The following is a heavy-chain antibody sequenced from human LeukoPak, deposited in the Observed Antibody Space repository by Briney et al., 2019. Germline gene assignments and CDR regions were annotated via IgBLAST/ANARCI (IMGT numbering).Heavy chain of an antibody. CDR2: IRYDGSSY. D-gene: IGHD3-22*01. Sequence: PGGSLRLSCAASGFTFSSYAMHWVRQAPGKGLEWVAFIRYDGSSYYYRDSVKGRFTISRDNSKNTLSLQMNSLRAEDTAVYYCAKDAAYYYESSRHHFDYWGQGTLVTVSS. V-gene: IGHV3-30*02. J-gene: IGHJ4*02. CDR3: AKDAAYYYESSRHHFDY. CDR1: GFTFSSYA.